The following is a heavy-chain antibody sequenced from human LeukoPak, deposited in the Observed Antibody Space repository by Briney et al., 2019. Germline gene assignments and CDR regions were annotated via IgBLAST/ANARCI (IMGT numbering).Heavy chain of an antibody. V-gene: IGHV4-61*05. CDR3: ARANRGYNPLHYYYYMDV. J-gene: IGHJ6*03. Sequence: SETLSLTCTVSGGSISSSSNYWGWIRQPPGKGLEWIGYIYYSGSTNYNPSLKSRVTISVDTSKNQLSLKLSSVTAADTAVYYCARANRGYNPLHYYYYMDVWGKGTTVTVSS. CDR1: GGSISSSSNY. CDR2: IYYSGST. D-gene: IGHD5-24*01.